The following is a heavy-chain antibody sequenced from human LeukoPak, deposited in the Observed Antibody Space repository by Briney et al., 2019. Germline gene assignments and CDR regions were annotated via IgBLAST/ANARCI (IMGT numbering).Heavy chain of an antibody. V-gene: IGHV4-59*01. CDR2: IYYSGSA. CDR1: GGSINNYY. Sequence: SETLSLTCTVSGGSINNYYWSWIRQPPGKGLEYIGYIYYSGSANYNPSLRSRVTISVDPSKNQFSLKLSSVTAADTAVYYCARNGDYYEKSGYYYLFDFWGQGTLVTVSS. D-gene: IGHD3-22*01. J-gene: IGHJ4*02. CDR3: ARNGDYYEKSGYYYLFDF.